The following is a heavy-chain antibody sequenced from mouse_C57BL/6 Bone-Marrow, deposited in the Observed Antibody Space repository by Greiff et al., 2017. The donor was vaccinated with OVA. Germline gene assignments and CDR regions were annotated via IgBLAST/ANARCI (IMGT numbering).Heavy chain of an antibody. CDR2: IDPSDSYT. V-gene: IGHV1-50*01. CDR3: ASLYYDYSHWYFDV. CDR1: GYTFTSYW. D-gene: IGHD2-4*01. J-gene: IGHJ1*03. Sequence: QQPGAELVKPGASVKLSCKASGYTFTSYWMQWVKQRPGQGLEWIGEIDPSDSYTNYNQKFKGKATLTVDTSSSTAYMQLSSLTSEDSAVYYCASLYYDYSHWYFDVWGTGTTVTVSS.